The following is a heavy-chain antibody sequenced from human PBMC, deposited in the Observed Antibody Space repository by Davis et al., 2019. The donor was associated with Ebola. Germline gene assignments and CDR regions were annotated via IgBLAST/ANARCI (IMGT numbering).Heavy chain of an antibody. V-gene: IGHV3-23*01. CDR1: GFTFSSYA. Sequence: GESLKISCAASGFTFSSYAMSWVRQAPGKGLEWVSAISGSGGSTYYVDSVKGRFTISRDNSKNTLYLQMNSLRAEDTAVYYCAKSFSSSPRLRYYYGMDVWGQGTTVTVSS. J-gene: IGHJ6*02. D-gene: IGHD6-6*01. CDR3: AKSFSSSPRLRYYYGMDV. CDR2: ISGSGGST.